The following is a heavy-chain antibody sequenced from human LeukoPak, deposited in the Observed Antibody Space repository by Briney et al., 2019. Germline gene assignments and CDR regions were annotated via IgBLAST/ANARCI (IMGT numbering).Heavy chain of an antibody. Sequence: GGSLRLSCAASGFTFASYSMNWVRQAPGKGLEWVSSISGDSTYIYNAGPVKGRFTIPRDNAQASLYLQMISLRADDTAVYYCARVSGRLERQSDLDYWGQGTLVIVSS. J-gene: IGHJ4*02. CDR2: ISGDSTYI. CDR3: ARVSGRLERQSDLDY. V-gene: IGHV3-21*01. D-gene: IGHD1-1*01. CDR1: GFTFASYS.